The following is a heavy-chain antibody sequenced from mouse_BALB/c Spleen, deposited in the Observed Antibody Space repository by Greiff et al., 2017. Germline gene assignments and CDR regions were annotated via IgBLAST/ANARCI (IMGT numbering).Heavy chain of an antibody. Sequence: VQLQQSGPELVKPGASVKISCKASGYSFTGYYMHWVKQSHVKSLEWIGRINPYNGATSYNQNFKDKASLTVDKSSSTAYMELHSLTSEDSAVYYCAGAPVYYAMDYWGQGTSVTVSS. CDR3: AGAPVYYAMDY. CDR1: GYSFTGYY. J-gene: IGHJ4*01. V-gene: IGHV1-31*01. CDR2: INPYNGAT.